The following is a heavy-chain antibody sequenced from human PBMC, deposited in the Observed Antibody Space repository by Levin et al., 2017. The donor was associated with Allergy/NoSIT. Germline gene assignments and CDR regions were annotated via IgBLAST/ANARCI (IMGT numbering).Heavy chain of an antibody. CDR1: GFTFSSYA. V-gene: IGHV3-30*04. D-gene: IGHD6-6*01. CDR3: ARGLRQLMDY. Sequence: LSLTCAASGFTFSSYAMHWVRQAPGKGLEWVAVISYDGSNKYYADSVKGRFTISRDNSKNTLYLQMNSLRAEDTAVYYCARGLRQLMDYWGQGTLVTVSS. CDR2: ISYDGSNK. J-gene: IGHJ4*02.